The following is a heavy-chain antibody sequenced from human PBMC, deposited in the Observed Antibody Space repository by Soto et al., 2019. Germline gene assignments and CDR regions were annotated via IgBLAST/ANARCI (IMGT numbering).Heavy chain of an antibody. D-gene: IGHD3-22*01. CDR3: AKWVSWYYYDSSGYSDY. J-gene: IGHJ4*02. Sequence: EVQLLESGGGLVQPGGSLRLSCAASGFTFSSYAMSWVRQAPGKGLEWVSAISGSGGSTYYADSVKGRFTISRDNSKNTLYLQMNSLRAEDTAVYYCAKWVSWYYYDSSGYSDYWGQGTLVTVSS. CDR1: GFTFSSYA. CDR2: ISGSGGST. V-gene: IGHV3-23*01.